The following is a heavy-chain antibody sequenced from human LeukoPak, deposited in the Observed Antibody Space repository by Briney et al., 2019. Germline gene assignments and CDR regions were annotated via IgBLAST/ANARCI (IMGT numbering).Heavy chain of an antibody. D-gene: IGHD3-22*01. V-gene: IGHV4-31*03. Sequence: SQTLSLTCTLSGGSISRGGDYWTWIRQHPRKGLEWIGYIYHSGSTFYNPSLKSRITLSVDTSRNQFSLNLSSVTAADTAVYYCARGRYYYDSRGYYKQYYFDYWGQGTLVSVSS. CDR1: GGSISRGGDY. CDR3: ARGRYYYDSRGYYKQYYFDY. CDR2: IYHSGST. J-gene: IGHJ4*02.